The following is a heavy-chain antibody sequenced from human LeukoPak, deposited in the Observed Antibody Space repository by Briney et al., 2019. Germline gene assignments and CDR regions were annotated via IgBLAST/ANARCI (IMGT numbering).Heavy chain of an antibody. V-gene: IGHV1-8*01. J-gene: IGHJ6*04. D-gene: IGHD4/OR15-4a*01. Sequence: ASVKVSCKASGYTFTSNNIDWVRQAPGQGLEWMGWMKPNNGNTGYAQKFQGRVTMTRDISITTAYMELSSLGSEDTAVYYCARAVTNYNPLNVWGKGTSVTVSS. CDR3: ARAVTNYNPLNV. CDR1: GYTFTSNN. CDR2: MKPNNGNT.